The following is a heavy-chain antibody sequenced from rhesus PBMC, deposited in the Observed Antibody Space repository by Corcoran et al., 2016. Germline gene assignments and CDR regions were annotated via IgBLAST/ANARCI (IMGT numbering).Heavy chain of an antibody. CDR3: ARDQYCAGSGCYGFDF. J-gene: IGHJ4*01. D-gene: IGHD2-21*01. Sequence: QVTLKESGPALVKPTQTLTLTCTFSGFSLSTSGMGVGWIRQPSRKTPEWLALIYWDDDKRNSTSLKCRLTFSKDSSKNQVVLTMTNLDPVDTATYYCARDQYCAGSGCYGFDFWGQGVLVTVSS. CDR2: IYWDDDK. V-gene: IGHV2-1*01. CDR1: GFSLSTSGMG.